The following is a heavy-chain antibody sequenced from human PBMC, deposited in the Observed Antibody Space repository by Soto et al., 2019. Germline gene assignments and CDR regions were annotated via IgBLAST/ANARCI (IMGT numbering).Heavy chain of an antibody. Sequence: EVQLVETGGGLIQPGGSLRLSCAASGFTVSSNYMSWVRQAPGKGLEWVSVIYSGGSTYYADSVKGRFTISRDNSKNTLYLQMNSLRAEDTAVYYCARESTIFGVRRGAFDIWGQGTMVTVSS. D-gene: IGHD3-3*01. CDR2: IYSGGST. V-gene: IGHV3-53*02. CDR3: ARESTIFGVRRGAFDI. CDR1: GFTVSSNY. J-gene: IGHJ3*02.